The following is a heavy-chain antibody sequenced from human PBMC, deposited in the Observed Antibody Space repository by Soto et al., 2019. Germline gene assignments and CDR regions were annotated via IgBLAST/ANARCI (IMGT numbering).Heavy chain of an antibody. Sequence: QLPLQESGPGLVKPSETLSLTCTVTGGPISSSGDYWGWVRQTPGKGLEWIGTISNSGSTYYNPSVMSRVTISVDTSKKQFSLRLISVTAADTAVYYCASGLSSSAYLDYWGQGTLVTVSS. D-gene: IGHD6-19*01. J-gene: IGHJ4*02. CDR1: GGPISSSGDY. CDR2: ISNSGST. V-gene: IGHV4-39*01. CDR3: ASGLSSSAYLDY.